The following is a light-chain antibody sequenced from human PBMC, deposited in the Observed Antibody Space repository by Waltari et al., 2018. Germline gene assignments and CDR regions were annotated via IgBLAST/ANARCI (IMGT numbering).Light chain of an antibody. CDR2: RNN. Sequence: QSVLTQPPSASGTTGQRVTISCSGRSSNIGSNYAFWYQQLPGTAPKLLIYRNNQRPSGVPDRFFGSKAGTSASLVISGLRSEDEAYYYCAAWDDSLSGCVVFGGGTKVTVL. CDR3: AAWDDSLSGCVV. J-gene: IGLJ2*01. CDR1: SSNIGSNY. V-gene: IGLV1-47*01.